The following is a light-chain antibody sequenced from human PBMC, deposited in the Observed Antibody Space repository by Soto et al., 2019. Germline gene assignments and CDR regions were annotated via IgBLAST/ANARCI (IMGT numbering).Light chain of an antibody. CDR3: QEYDGAPIT. CDR2: DAS. Sequence: IVSTQSPDTLSLSPGERATLSCRASQSIRSERLAWYQQKPGQAPRLVIFDASNRASGMPERFGGSGSGTDFTLTIARLEPEDFAVYYCQEYDGAPITFGLGTRLEI. CDR1: QSIRSER. J-gene: IGKJ5*01. V-gene: IGKV3-20*01.